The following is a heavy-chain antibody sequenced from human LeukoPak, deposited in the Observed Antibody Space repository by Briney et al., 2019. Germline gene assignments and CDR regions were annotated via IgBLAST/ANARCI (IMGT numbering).Heavy chain of an antibody. Sequence: ASVKVSCKASGYTFTSYGISWVRQAPGQGLEWMGWISAYNGNTNYAQKLQGRVTMTTDTSTSTAYMELGSLRSDDTAVYYCARDPPKYSYGTRRFDYWGQGTLVTVSS. CDR3: ARDPPKYSYGTRRFDY. CDR2: ISAYNGNT. V-gene: IGHV1-18*01. J-gene: IGHJ4*02. D-gene: IGHD5-18*01. CDR1: GYTFTSYG.